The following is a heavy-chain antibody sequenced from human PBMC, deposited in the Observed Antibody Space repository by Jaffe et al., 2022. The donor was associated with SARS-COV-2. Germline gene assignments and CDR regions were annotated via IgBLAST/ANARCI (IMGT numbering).Heavy chain of an antibody. CDR2: IKSKTDGGTT. CDR1: GFTFSNAW. J-gene: IGHJ3*02. D-gene: IGHD3-10*01. Sequence: EVRLVESGGGLVEPGGSLRLSCAASGFTFSNAWMSWVRQAPGKGLEWVGRIKSKTDGGTTDYAAPVKGRFTISRDDSKNTLFLQMNSLKTEDTAVYYCSGRLGDPLRVGAFDIWGQGTMVTVSS. CDR3: SGRLGDPLRVGAFDI. V-gene: IGHV3-15*01.